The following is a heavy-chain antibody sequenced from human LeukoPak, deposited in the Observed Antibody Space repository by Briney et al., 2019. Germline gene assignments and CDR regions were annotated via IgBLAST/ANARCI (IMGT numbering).Heavy chain of an antibody. CDR2: IYYSGST. CDR3: ARVGCSGGTCYRSRGAFDI. Sequence: PSETLSLTCAVTGGSLSGSYWSWIRQPPGKGLEWIGSIYYSGSTYDNPSLKSRVTISVNPSKNTFSLKLTSVTAADTAVYYCARVGCSGGTCYRSRGAFDIWGQGTMVTVPS. J-gene: IGHJ3*02. V-gene: IGHV4-34*01. CDR1: GGSLSGSY. D-gene: IGHD2-15*01.